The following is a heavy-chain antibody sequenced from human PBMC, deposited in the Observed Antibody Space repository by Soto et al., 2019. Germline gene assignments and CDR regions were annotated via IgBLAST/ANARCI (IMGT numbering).Heavy chain of an antibody. J-gene: IGHJ6*03. CDR3: ARGVRVSAYLDYYMDV. D-gene: IGHD3-10*02. CDR2: INPDNGDT. CDR1: GYTFSNFG. Sequence: QVQLVQSGAEVKKPGASLKVSCKASGYTFSNFGVSWVRQAPGQGLEWIGWINPDNGDTNYGQKFQGRATMTTDTFTNTAYMEVRGLRSDDTAVYYCARGVRVSAYLDYYMDVWGEGTTVTVSS. V-gene: IGHV1-18*01.